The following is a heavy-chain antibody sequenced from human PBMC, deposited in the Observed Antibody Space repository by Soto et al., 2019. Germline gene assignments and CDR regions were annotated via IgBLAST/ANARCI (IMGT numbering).Heavy chain of an antibody. D-gene: IGHD3-10*01. V-gene: IGHV1-18*01. CDR1: GYTFTSYG. CDR2: ISAYNGNT. CDR3: ARDLLGGSGSYYIGWFDP. J-gene: IGHJ5*02. Sequence: QVQLVQSGAEVKKPGASVKVSCKASGYTFTSYGISWVRQAPGQGLEWMGWISAYNGNTNYAQKLQGRVTMPTDTSTSTAYMELRSLRPDDTAVYYCARDLLGGSGSYYIGWFDPWGQGTLVTVSS.